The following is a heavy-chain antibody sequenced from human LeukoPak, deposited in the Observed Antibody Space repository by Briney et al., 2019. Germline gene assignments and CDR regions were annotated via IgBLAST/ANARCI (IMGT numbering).Heavy chain of an antibody. CDR3: GGGIDY. J-gene: IGHJ4*02. CDR2: IYYIGST. Sequence: SETLSLTCTVAGGSLSSYYCSWIRQPPGEGLEWVGYIYYIGSTNYNPSLKGRVTIPVATPKNQSSLNLGAVTAADRPGFYVGGGIDYWGQGHLVPVSS. CDR1: GGSLSSYY. V-gene: IGHV4-59*12. D-gene: IGHD1-26*01.